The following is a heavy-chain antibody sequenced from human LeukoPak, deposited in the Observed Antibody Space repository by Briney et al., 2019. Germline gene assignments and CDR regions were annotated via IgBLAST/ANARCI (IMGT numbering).Heavy chain of an antibody. CDR2: ISYDGSNK. D-gene: IGHD6-13*01. V-gene: IGHV3-30-3*01. Sequence: GRSLRLSCAASGFTFSSYAMHWVRQAPGKGLEWVAVISYDGSNKYYADSVKGRFTISRDNSKNTLYLQMNSLRADDTALYYASGHGSSSYWGQGTLVTVSS. CDR1: GFTFSSYA. CDR3: SGHGSSSY. J-gene: IGHJ4*02.